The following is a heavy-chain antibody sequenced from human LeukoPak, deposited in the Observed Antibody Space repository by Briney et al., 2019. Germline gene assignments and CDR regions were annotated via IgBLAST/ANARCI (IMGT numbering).Heavy chain of an antibody. CDR2: ISSSTI. V-gene: IGHV3-48*01. Sequence: PGGSLRLSCAASGFTFSSYSMNWVRQAPGKGLEWVSYISSSTIYHADSVKGRFTISRDNAKNSLYLQMNSLRAEDTAVYYCASEIYCSGGSCYPTNYYYYYYMDVWGKGTTVTVSS. CDR1: GFTFSSYS. D-gene: IGHD2-15*01. CDR3: ASEIYCSGGSCYPTNYYYYYYMDV. J-gene: IGHJ6*03.